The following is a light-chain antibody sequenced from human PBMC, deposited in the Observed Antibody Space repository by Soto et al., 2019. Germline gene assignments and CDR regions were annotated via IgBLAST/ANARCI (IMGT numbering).Light chain of an antibody. J-gene: IGKJ4*01. CDR2: AAS. CDR1: QGLSSW. V-gene: IGKV1-12*01. CDR3: QQTYGFPLT. Sequence: DIQMTQSPSAVSASLGDRVTITCRASQGLSSWLAWYQQKPGQAPKLLIYAASTLQTGVPSRFGGSGSGTDFAVTINNLQLEDFATYYCQQTYGFPLTFGGGNKVVIK.